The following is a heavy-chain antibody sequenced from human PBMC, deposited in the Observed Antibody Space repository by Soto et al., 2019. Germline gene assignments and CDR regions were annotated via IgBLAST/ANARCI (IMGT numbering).Heavy chain of an antibody. Sequence: EVQLLESGGGLVQPGGSLRLSCAASEFTFSNYAMSWVRQAPGKGLEWVSAISYGGGTTYYADSVKGRFTISRDNSKNTLYLQMNSLRAEDTAVYYCAQIPGYYYDSTGYHFDYWGQGTLVTVSS. J-gene: IGHJ4*02. D-gene: IGHD3-22*01. V-gene: IGHV3-23*01. CDR2: ISYGGGTT. CDR3: AQIPGYYYDSTGYHFDY. CDR1: EFTFSNYA.